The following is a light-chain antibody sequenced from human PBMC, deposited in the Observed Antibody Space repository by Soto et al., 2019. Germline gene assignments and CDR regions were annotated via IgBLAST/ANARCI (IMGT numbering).Light chain of an antibody. Sequence: QSVLTQPASASGSPGQSSTIFCTGTSSDVGSYNLVSWYQQHPGKAPKLMIYEVSKRPSGVSNRFSGSKSGNTASLTISGLQAEDEADYYCCSYAGSSTFPYVFGTGTKVTVL. V-gene: IGLV2-23*02. CDR1: SSDVGSYNL. CDR2: EVS. CDR3: CSYAGSSTFPYV. J-gene: IGLJ1*01.